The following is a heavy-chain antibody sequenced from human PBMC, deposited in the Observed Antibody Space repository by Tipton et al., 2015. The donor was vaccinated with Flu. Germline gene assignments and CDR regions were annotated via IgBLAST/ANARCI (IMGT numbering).Heavy chain of an antibody. J-gene: IGHJ6*03. CDR1: GDSVSSNSAA. D-gene: IGHD5-12*01. V-gene: IGHV6-1*01. CDR2: TYYRSKWYN. CDR3: TTDRLNYSGYGTTGYYYYMDV. Sequence: GLVKPSQTLSLTCAISGDSVSSNSAAWNWIRQSPSRGLEWLGRTYYRSKWYNDYAVSVKSRITINPDTSKNQFSLQLNSVTPEDAAVYYCTTDRLNYSGYGTTGYYYYMDVWGKGTTVTVSS.